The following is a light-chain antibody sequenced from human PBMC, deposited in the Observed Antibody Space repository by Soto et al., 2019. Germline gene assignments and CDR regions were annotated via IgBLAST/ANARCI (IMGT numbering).Light chain of an antibody. CDR2: RNH. Sequence: QSVLTQSPSASGTPGQRVTISCSGSRSNIGTYTVNWYQQLPGTAPTLLIFRNHQRPSGVPERFSGSKSGTSASLAISGPQSEDEADYYCAAWDVSLRAVVLGGGTKLTVL. V-gene: IGLV1-44*01. CDR1: RSNIGTYT. CDR3: AAWDVSLRAVV. J-gene: IGLJ2*01.